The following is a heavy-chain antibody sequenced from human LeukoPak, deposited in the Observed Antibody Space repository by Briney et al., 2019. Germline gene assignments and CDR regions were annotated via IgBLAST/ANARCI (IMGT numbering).Heavy chain of an antibody. Sequence: GRSLRLSCAASGFTFSSYGMHWVRQAPGKGLEWVAVISYDGSNKYYADSVKGRFTISRDNSKNTLYLQMNSLRAEDTAVYYCAKDRRRYSSSWTDYWGQGTLVTVPS. CDR2: ISYDGSNK. V-gene: IGHV3-30*18. CDR3: AKDRRRYSSSWTDY. D-gene: IGHD6-13*01. J-gene: IGHJ4*02. CDR1: GFTFSSYG.